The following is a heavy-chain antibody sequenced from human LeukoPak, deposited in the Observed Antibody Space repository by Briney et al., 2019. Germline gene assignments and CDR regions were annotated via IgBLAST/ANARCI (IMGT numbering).Heavy chain of an antibody. J-gene: IGHJ6*03. CDR3: GRAGVIRYLAWLIYYYMDV. CDR1: GFTFSSRA. CDR2: ISSNGGST. D-gene: IGHD3-9*01. Sequence: PGRSLRLSCAASGFTFSSRAMHWVRLAPGNGLEFDSAISSNGGSTYYANSVKGRFTIFRENSKNTLYLQMGSLRAADLAVSYCGRAGVIRYLAWLIYYYMDVWGKGTTVTVSS. V-gene: IGHV3-64*01.